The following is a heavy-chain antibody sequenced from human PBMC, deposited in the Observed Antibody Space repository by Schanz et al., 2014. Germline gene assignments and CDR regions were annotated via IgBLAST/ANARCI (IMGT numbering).Heavy chain of an antibody. CDR2: IWFDGNNK. Sequence: VQLLESGGGLVQPGGSLKLSCSASGFTFRNYALSWVRQAPGKGLEWVAVIWFDGNNKFYADSVKGRFTISRDNSKNTLYLQMSSLRAEDTAVYYCARRKHAFDIWGQGTMVTVSS. J-gene: IGHJ3*02. CDR1: GFTFRNYA. V-gene: IGHV3-33*08. CDR3: ARRKHAFDI.